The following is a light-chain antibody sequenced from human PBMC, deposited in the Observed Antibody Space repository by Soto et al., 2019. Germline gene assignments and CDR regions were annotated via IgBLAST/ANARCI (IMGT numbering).Light chain of an antibody. J-gene: IGKJ5*01. CDR2: GAS. V-gene: IGKV3-15*01. Sequence: EIVFTHARDTRSLSPWERATLSFIASQSVSSKLAWYQQKPGQAPRLLIYGASTRATGIPARFSGSGSGTEFTLTISSLQSEDFAVYYCQQYNNWPPITFGQGTRLEIK. CDR3: QQYNNWPPIT. CDR1: QSVSSK.